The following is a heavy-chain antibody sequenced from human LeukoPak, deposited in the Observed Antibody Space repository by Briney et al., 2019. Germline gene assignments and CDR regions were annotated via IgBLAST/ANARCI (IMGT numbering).Heavy chain of an antibody. CDR2: ISSSSSYI. D-gene: IGHD6-19*01. CDR3: ATSIGVAVAFDF. CDR1: GFTFSSYS. V-gene: IGHV3-21*04. J-gene: IGHJ4*02. Sequence: GGSLRLSCAASGFTFSSYSMNWVRQAPGKGLEWVSSISSSSSYIYYADSVKGRFTISGDNAKNSLYLQMNSLKAEDTAIYYCATSIGVAVAFDFWGQGTLVTVSS.